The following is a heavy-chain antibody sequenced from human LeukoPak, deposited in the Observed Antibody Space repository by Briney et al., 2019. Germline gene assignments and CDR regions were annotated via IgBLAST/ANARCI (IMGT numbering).Heavy chain of an antibody. J-gene: IGHJ6*04. D-gene: IGHD3-10*01. V-gene: IGHV1-69*13. CDR2: IIPIFGTA. CDR1: GGTFSSYA. Sequence: SVKVSCKASGGTFSSYAISWVRQAPGQGLEWMGGIIPIFGTANYAQKFQGRVTITADESTSTAYMELSSLRSEDTAVYYCARISRSRGSYYDYYYYGMDVWGKGTTVTVSS. CDR3: ARISRSRGSYYDYYYYGMDV.